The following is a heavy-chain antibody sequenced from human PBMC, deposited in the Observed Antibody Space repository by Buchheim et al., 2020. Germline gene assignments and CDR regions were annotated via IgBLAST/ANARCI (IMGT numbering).Heavy chain of an antibody. Sequence: QVQLVESGGGVVQPGRSLRLSCAASGFTFSSYGMHWVRQAPGKGLEWVAVISYDGSNKYYADSVKGRFTISRDNSKNTLYLQMNSLRAEDTAVYYCAKDMGRIAAAGYYYYGMDVWGQGTT. CDR1: GFTFSSYG. J-gene: IGHJ6*02. CDR3: AKDMGRIAAAGYYYYGMDV. V-gene: IGHV3-30*18. D-gene: IGHD6-13*01. CDR2: ISYDGSNK.